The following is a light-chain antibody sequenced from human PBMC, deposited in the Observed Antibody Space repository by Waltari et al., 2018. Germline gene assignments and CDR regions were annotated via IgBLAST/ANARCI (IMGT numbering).Light chain of an antibody. J-gene: IGLJ3*02. CDR2: EVS. CDR1: SSDVGGYDS. CDR3: SSYTSSSSWV. Sequence: QSALTQPASVSGSPGQSITISCTGTSSDVGGYDSVSWYQQHPGKAPELMIYEVSNRPSGVSSRFSGSKSANTASLTISGLQAEDEADYYCSSYTSSSSWVFGGGTKLTVL. V-gene: IGLV2-14*01.